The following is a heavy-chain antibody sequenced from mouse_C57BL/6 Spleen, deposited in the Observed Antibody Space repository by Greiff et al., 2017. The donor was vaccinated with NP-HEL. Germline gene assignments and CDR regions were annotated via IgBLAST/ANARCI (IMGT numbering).Heavy chain of an antibody. J-gene: IGHJ2*01. V-gene: IGHV1-80*01. CDR2: IYPGDGDT. CDR1: GYAFSSYW. Sequence: VKLQESGAELVKPGASVKISCKASGYAFSSYWMNWVKQRPGKGLEWIGQIYPGDGDTNYNGKFKGKATLTADKSSSTAYMQLSSLTSEDSAVYFCARAGLYGSSFFDYWGQGTTLTVSS. D-gene: IGHD1-1*01. CDR3: ARAGLYGSSFFDY.